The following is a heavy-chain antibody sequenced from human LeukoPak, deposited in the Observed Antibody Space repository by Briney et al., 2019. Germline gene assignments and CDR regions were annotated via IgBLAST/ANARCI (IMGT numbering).Heavy chain of an antibody. CDR3: ARGGLYYYGSGSYLAFDY. CDR2: ISAYNGNT. J-gene: IGHJ4*02. CDR1: GGTFSSYA. D-gene: IGHD3-10*01. V-gene: IGHV1-18*01. Sequence: ASVKVSCKASGGTFSSYAISWVRQAPGQGLEWMGWISAYNGNTNYAQKLQGRVTMTTDTSTSTAYMELRSLRSDDTAVYYCARGGLYYYGSGSYLAFDYWGQGTLVTVSS.